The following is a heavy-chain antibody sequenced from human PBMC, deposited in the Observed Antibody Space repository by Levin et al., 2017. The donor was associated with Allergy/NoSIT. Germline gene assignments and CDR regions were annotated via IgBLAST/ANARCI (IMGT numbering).Heavy chain of an antibody. CDR2: MYFSGST. Sequence: SETLSLTCTVSGGSIRSSYFWGWVRQPPGKGLEWIGSMYFSGSTYHNPSLKSRVTISVDTSKNQVSLKLRSVTAADTAVYYCARHIGATNYDILTDVDYWGQGTLVTVSS. D-gene: IGHD3-9*01. CDR1: GGSIRSSYF. J-gene: IGHJ4*02. V-gene: IGHV4-39*01. CDR3: ARHIGATNYDILTDVDY.